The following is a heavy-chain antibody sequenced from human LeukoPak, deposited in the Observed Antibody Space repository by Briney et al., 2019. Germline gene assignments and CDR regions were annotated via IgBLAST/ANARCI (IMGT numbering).Heavy chain of an antibody. V-gene: IGHV4-30-4*08. CDR1: GGSISSGDYY. J-gene: IGHJ4*02. CDR2: IYYSGST. CDR3: ASLYGSGCYSKLDY. D-gene: IGHD3-10*01. Sequence: PSQTLSLTCTVSGGSISSGDYYWSWIRQPPGKGLEWIGYIYYSGSTYYNPSLKSRVAISVDTSKNQFSLKLSSVTAADTAVYYCASLYGSGCYSKLDYWGQGTLVTVSS.